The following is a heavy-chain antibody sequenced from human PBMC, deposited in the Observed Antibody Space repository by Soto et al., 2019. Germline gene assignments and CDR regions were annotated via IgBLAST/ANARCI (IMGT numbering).Heavy chain of an antibody. V-gene: IGHV4-31*03. CDR3: ARVDILQDLNMYDQGNVFSFDY. Sequence: SETLSLTCTVSGGSISSGGYYWSWIRQHPGKGLEWIGYIYYSGSTYYNPSLKSRVTISVDTSKNQFSLKLSSVTAADTAVYYCARVDILQDLNMYDQGNVFSFDYWGQGTLVTVSS. J-gene: IGHJ4*02. CDR2: IYYSGST. CDR1: GGSISSGGYY. D-gene: IGHD1-1*01.